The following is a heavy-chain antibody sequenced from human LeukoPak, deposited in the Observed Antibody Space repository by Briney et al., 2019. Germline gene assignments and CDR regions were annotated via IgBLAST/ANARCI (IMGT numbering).Heavy chain of an antibody. Sequence: GGSLRLSCAASGFTFSSYSMNWVRQAPGKGLEWVSSISSSSYIYYADSVKGRFTISRDNAKNSLYLQMNSLRAEDTAVYYCARDSRAYYYYGMDVWGQGTTVTVSS. CDR1: GFTFSSYS. CDR3: ARDSRAYYYYGMDV. V-gene: IGHV3-21*01. D-gene: IGHD1-1*01. CDR2: ISSSSYI. J-gene: IGHJ6*02.